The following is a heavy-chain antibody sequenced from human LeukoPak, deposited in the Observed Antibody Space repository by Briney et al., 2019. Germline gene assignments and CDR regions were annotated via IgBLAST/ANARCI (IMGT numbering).Heavy chain of an antibody. CDR1: GDSISSGDYY. CDR2: ISSSGST. Sequence: SSQTLSLTCTVSGDSISSGDYYWSWIRQPAGKGLEWIGRISSSGSTNYNPSLKSRVTISVDTSKNQFSLKMSSVTAADTALYYCARENGCRYDYWGQGTLVTVSS. V-gene: IGHV4-61*02. J-gene: IGHJ4*02. CDR3: ARENGCRYDY.